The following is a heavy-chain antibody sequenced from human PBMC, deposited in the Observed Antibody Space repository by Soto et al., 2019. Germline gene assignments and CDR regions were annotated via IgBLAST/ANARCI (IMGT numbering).Heavy chain of an antibody. D-gene: IGHD3-3*01. J-gene: IGHJ4*02. Sequence: SVKVSCKASGFTFTSSAVQWVRQARGQRLERIGWIVVGSGNTNYAQMFQERVTITRDMSTSTAYMEMSSLRSEDTAVYYCAADYDFWSGPGYWGQGTLVTVSS. CDR2: IVVGSGNT. CDR3: AADYDFWSGPGY. CDR1: GFTFTSSA. V-gene: IGHV1-58*01.